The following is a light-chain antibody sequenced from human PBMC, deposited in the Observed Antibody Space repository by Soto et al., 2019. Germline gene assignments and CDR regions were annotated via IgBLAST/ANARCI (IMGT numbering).Light chain of an antibody. CDR3: QSYDSSLSGSV. V-gene: IGLV1-40*01. CDR2: RNS. CDR1: SCNIGAGYD. Sequence: QSVLTQPPSVSGAPGQRVTISCTGSSCNIGAGYDVHWYQQLPGTAPKLLIYRNSNRPSGVPDRFSGSKSGTSGSLAITGLQAEDDADYYCQSYDSSLSGSVFGGGTKLTVL. J-gene: IGLJ2*01.